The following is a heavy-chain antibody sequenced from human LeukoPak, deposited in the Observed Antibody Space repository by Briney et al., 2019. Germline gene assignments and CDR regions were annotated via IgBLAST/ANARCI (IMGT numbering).Heavy chain of an antibody. V-gene: IGHV4-61*02. CDR3: ARDAMSFSTHAFDI. CDR1: SGSISSGSYY. D-gene: IGHD2-2*01. J-gene: IGHJ3*02. Sequence: SETLSLTCTVSSGSISSGSYYWSWIRQPAGKGLEWIGRIYTSGSTNYNPSLKSRVTISVDTSKNQFSLKLSSVTAADTAVYYCARDAMSFSTHAFDIWGQGTMVSVSS. CDR2: IYTSGST.